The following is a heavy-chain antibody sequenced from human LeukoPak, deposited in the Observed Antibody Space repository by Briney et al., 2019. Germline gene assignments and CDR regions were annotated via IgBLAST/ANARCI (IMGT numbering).Heavy chain of an antibody. CDR1: GFTFSSYG. V-gene: IGHV3-33*01. J-gene: IGHJ4*02. D-gene: IGHD3-10*01. CDR3: ARDQRGHGKGNPDY. Sequence: PGRSLRLSCAASGFTFSSYGMRWVRQAPGKGLEWVAVIWYDGSNKYYADSVKGRFTISRDNSKNTLYLQMNSLRAEDTAVYYCARDQRGHGKGNPDYWGQGTLVTVSS. CDR2: IWYDGSNK.